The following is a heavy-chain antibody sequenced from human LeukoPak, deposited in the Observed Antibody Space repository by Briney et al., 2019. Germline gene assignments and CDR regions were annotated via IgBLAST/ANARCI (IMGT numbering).Heavy chain of an antibody. V-gene: IGHV3-23*01. CDR1: GFTFSSYA. J-gene: IGHJ3*02. CDR3: ARDPYRFAFDI. CDR2: ISGSGGST. Sequence: GGSLRLSCAASGFTFSSYAMSWVRQAPGKGLEWVSAISGSGGSTYYADSVKGRFTISRDNAKNSLYLQMNSLRAEDTAVYYCARDPYRFAFDIWGQGTVVLVSS. D-gene: IGHD1-26*01.